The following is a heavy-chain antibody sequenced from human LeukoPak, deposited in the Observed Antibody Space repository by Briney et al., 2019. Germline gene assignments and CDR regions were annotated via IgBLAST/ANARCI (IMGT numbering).Heavy chain of an antibody. V-gene: IGHV3-7*01. CDR1: GFTFSSYW. D-gene: IGHD2-21*02. CDR2: IKQDGSEK. CDR3: ARVGYCGGDCYSGAFDI. Sequence: GGSLRLSCVASGFTFSSYWMSWVRQAPGKGLEWVANIKQDGSEKYYVDSVKGRFTISRDNAKNSLYLQMNSLRAEDTAVYYCARVGYCGGDCYSGAFDIWGQGTMVTVSS. J-gene: IGHJ3*02.